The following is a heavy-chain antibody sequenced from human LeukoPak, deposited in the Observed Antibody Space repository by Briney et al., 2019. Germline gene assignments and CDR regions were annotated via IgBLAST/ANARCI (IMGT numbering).Heavy chain of an antibody. D-gene: IGHD5-18*01. CDR3: AYGYSYGYFDY. V-gene: IGHV3-15*07. CDR2: IKSKTDGGTT. CDR1: GFTFSDYA. Sequence: GGSLRLSCAASGFTFSDYAMHWVRQAPGKGLEWVGRIKSKTDGGTTDYAAPVKGRFTISRDDSKNTLYLQMNSLKTEDTAVYYCAYGYSYGYFDYWGQGTLVTVSS. J-gene: IGHJ4*02.